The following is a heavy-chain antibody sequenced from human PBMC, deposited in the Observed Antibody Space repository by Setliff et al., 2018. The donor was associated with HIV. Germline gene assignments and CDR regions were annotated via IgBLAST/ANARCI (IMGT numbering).Heavy chain of an antibody. CDR2: IYYSGNP. Sequence: SETLSLTCTVSGGSISSGGYYWSWIRQHPGKGLEWIGYIYYSGNPFYNPSLRSRVTISLDTSKNQFSLKLSSVTAADTAVYYCARQGGSGWSFDYWGQGTLVTVS. CDR3: ARQGGSGWSFDY. J-gene: IGHJ4*02. CDR1: GGSISSGGYY. V-gene: IGHV4-31*03. D-gene: IGHD6-19*01.